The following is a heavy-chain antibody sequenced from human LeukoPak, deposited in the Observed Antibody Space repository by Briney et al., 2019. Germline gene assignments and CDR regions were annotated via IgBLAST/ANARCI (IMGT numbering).Heavy chain of an antibody. CDR1: GGSISSGDYF. D-gene: IGHD3-3*01. J-gene: IGHJ4*02. CDR2: IYYSGTT. V-gene: IGHV4-30-4*01. CDR3: TRAYWIGFHFDS. Sequence: SETLSLTCSVSGGSISSGDYFWTWIGQPPGKGLEYIGYIYYSGTTYYNPSLKSRITMSVDMSANQFSLRLTSVSAADTAVYYCTRAYWIGFHFDSWGQGILVSVSS.